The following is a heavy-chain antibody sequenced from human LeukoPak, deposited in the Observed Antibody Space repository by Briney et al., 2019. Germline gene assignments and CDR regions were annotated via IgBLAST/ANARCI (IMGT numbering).Heavy chain of an antibody. D-gene: IGHD3-10*01. J-gene: IGHJ3*02. CDR2: IYYSGST. CDR1: GGSISSYY. Sequence: SETLSLTCTVSGGSISSYYWSWIRQPPGKGLEWIGYIYYSGSTNYNPSLKSRVTISVDTSKNQFSLKLSSVTAADTAVYYCARHLYYYGSGSPDQDAFDIWGQGTMVTVSS. CDR3: ARHLYYYGSGSPDQDAFDI. V-gene: IGHV4-59*08.